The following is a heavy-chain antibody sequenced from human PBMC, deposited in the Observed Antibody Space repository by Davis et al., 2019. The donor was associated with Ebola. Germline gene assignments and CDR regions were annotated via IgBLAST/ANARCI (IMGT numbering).Heavy chain of an antibody. CDR3: ARAGAYYYDSSGYYRAQGVDY. CDR1: GGSISSGDYY. V-gene: IGHV4-30-4*01. D-gene: IGHD3-22*01. Sequence: PSETLSLTCTVSGGSISSGDYYWSWIRQPPGKGLEWIGYIYYSGSTYYNPSLKSRVTISVDTSKNQFSLKLSSVTAADTAVYYCARAGAYYYDSSGYYRAQGVDYWGQGTLVTVSS. J-gene: IGHJ4*02. CDR2: IYYSGST.